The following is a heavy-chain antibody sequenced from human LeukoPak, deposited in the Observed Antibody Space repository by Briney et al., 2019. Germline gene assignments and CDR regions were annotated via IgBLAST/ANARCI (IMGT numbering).Heavy chain of an antibody. CDR3: ARDRGYSYGHPFDY. D-gene: IGHD5-18*01. V-gene: IGHV3-33*08. Sequence: TGGSLRLSCAASGFTFSSYSMNWVRQAPGEGLEWVALIWYDGTNKYYGDSVKGRFTISRDNSKSTLFLQMNSLRADDTAIYYCARDRGYSYGHPFDYWGQGTLVTVSS. J-gene: IGHJ4*02. CDR1: GFTFSSYS. CDR2: IWYDGTNK.